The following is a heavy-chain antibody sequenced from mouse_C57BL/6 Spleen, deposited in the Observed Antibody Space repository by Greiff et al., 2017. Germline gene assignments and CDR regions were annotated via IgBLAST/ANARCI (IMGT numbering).Heavy chain of an antibody. V-gene: IGHV5-6*01. J-gene: IGHJ3*01. D-gene: IGHD2-4*01. CDR3: ARHGDDYDTWFAY. CDR1: GFTFSSYG. Sequence: EVKLVESGGDLVKPGGSLKLSCAASGFTFSSYGMSWVRQTPDKRLEWVATISSGGSYTYYPDSVKGRFTISRANAQNTLYLQMSSLKSEDTAMYYCARHGDDYDTWFAYWGQGTLVTVSA. CDR2: ISSGGSYT.